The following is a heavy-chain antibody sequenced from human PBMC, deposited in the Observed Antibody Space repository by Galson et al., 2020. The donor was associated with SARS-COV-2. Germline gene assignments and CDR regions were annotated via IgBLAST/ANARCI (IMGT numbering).Heavy chain of an antibody. Sequence: SETLTLTCTVSVGSIRSYHWSWVRHPPGKGPELIGNIYYSWSTTHDPSLKSRVTISVDTSNNQFSLKASSVTAAATAVYYCAGGRGYSSDWSNYYYMDVWGKGTTVTVSS. D-gene: IGHD6-19*01. CDR2: IYYSWST. V-gene: IGHV4-59*01. J-gene: IGHJ6*03. CDR1: VGSIRSYH. CDR3: AGGRGYSSDWSNYYYMDV.